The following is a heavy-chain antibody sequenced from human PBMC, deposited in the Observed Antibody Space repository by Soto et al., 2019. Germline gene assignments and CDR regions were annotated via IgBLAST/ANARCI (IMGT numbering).Heavy chain of an antibody. V-gene: IGHV4-30-4*01. Sequence: SETLSLTCTVSGGSISGADNYWSWIRQPPGKGLEWIGYIYYSGNTYYSPSLKSRITISVDTSRNQFSPKLRSVTAADTAVYYCARRDGSDYPYFDYWGQGTLVTVS. J-gene: IGHJ4*02. CDR1: GGSISGADNY. D-gene: IGHD5-12*01. CDR2: IYYSGNT. CDR3: ARRDGSDYPYFDY.